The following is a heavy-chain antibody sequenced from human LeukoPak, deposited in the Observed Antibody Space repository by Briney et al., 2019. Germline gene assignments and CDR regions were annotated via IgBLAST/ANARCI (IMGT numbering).Heavy chain of an antibody. CDR2: IIPIFGTA. J-gene: IGHJ5*02. CDR1: GGTFSSYA. Sequence: SVKVSCKASGGTFSSYAISWVRQAPGQGLEWMGGIIPIFGTANYAQKFQGRVTITADESTSTAYTELSNLRSEDTAVYYCARDSVQWLARFDPWGQGTLVTVSS. V-gene: IGHV1-69*01. CDR3: ARDSVQWLARFDP. D-gene: IGHD6-19*01.